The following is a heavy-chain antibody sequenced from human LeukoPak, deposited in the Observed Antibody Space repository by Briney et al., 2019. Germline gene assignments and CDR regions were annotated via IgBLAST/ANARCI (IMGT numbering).Heavy chain of an antibody. CDR1: GFTFSSYS. Sequence: GGSLRLSCAASGFTFSSYSMNWVRQAPGKGLEWVSSISSSSSYIYYADSVKGRFTISRDNAKNSLYLQMNSLRAEDTAVYYCARDDLYSGYDPASYWGQGTLVTVSS. CDR3: ARDDLYSGYDPASY. V-gene: IGHV3-21*01. CDR2: ISSSSSYI. D-gene: IGHD5-12*01. J-gene: IGHJ4*02.